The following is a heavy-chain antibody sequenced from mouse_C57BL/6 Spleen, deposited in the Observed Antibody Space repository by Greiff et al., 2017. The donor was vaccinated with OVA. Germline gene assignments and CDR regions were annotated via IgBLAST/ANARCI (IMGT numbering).Heavy chain of an antibody. CDR2: INPNNGGT. J-gene: IGHJ2*01. CDR1: GYTFTDYN. CDR3: ARGRIGYDGRLDY. D-gene: IGHD2-2*01. V-gene: IGHV1-18*01. Sequence: EVQLQESGPELVKPGASVKIPCKASGYTFTDYNMDWVKQSHGKSLEWIGDINPNNGGTIYNQKFKGKATLTVDKSSSIAYMELRSLTSEDTAVYYCARGRIGYDGRLDYWGQGTTLTVSS.